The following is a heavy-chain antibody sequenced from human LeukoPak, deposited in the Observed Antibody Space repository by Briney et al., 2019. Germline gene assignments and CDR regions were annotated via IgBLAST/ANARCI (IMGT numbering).Heavy chain of an antibody. CDR1: SYSISSGYY. V-gene: IGHV4-4*07. D-gene: IGHD3-22*01. Sequence: SETLSLTCTVSSYSISSGYYWSWIRQPAGKGLEWIGRIYTSGSTNYNPSLKSRVTMSVDTSKNQFSLKLSSVTAADTAVYYCARDRSGYDSSGYYWAAAFDIWGQGTMVTVSS. CDR3: ARDRSGYDSSGYYWAAAFDI. J-gene: IGHJ3*02. CDR2: IYTSGST.